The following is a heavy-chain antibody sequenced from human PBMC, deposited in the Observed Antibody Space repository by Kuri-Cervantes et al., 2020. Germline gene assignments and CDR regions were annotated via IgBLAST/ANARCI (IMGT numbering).Heavy chain of an antibody. CDR3: ARAADFWSGYNYYYMDV. V-gene: IGHV1-18*01. CDR1: GYTFTSYG. D-gene: IGHD3-3*01. J-gene: IGHJ6*03. Sequence: ASVKVSCKASGYTFTSYGISWVRQAPGQGLEWMGWISAYNGNTNYAQKFQGRVTITADESTSTAYMELSSLRSEDTAVYYCARAADFWSGYNYYYMDVWGKGTTVTVSS. CDR2: ISAYNGNT.